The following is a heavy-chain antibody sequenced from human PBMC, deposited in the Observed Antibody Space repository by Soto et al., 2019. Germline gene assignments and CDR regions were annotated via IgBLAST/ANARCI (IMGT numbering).Heavy chain of an antibody. V-gene: IGHV3-48*02. CDR1: GFTFGYYN. CDR3: ARDGGSSSSSDFDF. J-gene: IGHJ4*02. D-gene: IGHD1-26*01. Sequence: DVQLVESGGGLVQPGGSLRLSCAASGFTFGYYNMHWVRQAPGKGLEWVSFLRSSGDNTDYADSVKGRFTISRDNAKDSLYLQMNIRPEDDTAVYYSARDGGSSSSSDFDFWGQGTLVTVSS. CDR2: LRSSGDNT.